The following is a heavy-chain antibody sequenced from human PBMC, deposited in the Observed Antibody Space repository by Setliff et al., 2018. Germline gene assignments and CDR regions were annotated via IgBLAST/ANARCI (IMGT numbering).Heavy chain of an antibody. Sequence: ASVKVSCTVSGYTFTSHYMHWVRQAPGLGLEWMGTINPSSGRTSYAQKFQGRVTMTRDTSTSTVYMDMSSLRSEDTAVYYCARDVFPYHYEGAFDIWGQGTMVTVSS. CDR3: ARDVFPYHYEGAFDI. V-gene: IGHV1-46*01. J-gene: IGHJ3*02. D-gene: IGHD3-22*01. CDR2: INPSSGRT. CDR1: GYTFTSHY.